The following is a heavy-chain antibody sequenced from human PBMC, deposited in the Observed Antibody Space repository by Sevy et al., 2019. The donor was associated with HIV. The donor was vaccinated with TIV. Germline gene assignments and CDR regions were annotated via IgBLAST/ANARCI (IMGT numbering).Heavy chain of an antibody. V-gene: IGHV3-48*03. CDR1: GFAFSNY. D-gene: IGHD3-16*01. CDR3: ARDKMGGSFDI. Sequence: GGSLRLSCVASGFAFSNYYAMHWVRQAPGKGLEWVSFITTSGGTIYYADSVKGRFTVSRDSAENSLYLQMNSLRVEDTAVYYCARDKMGGSFDIWGQGTMVTVSS. CDR2: ITTSGGTI. J-gene: IGHJ3*02.